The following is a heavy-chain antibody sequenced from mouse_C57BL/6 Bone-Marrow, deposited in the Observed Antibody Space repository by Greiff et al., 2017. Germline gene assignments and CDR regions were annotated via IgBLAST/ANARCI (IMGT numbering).Heavy chain of an antibody. Sequence: VQLKQSGPELVKPGASVKISCKASGSTFTDYYMNWVKQSHGKSLEWIGDINPNNGGTSYNQKLKGKATLTVDKSSSTAYMELRSLTSEDSAVYYCARDYYGSSWYFDYWGQGTILTVSS. CDR1: GSTFTDYY. J-gene: IGHJ2*01. V-gene: IGHV1-26*01. D-gene: IGHD1-1*01. CDR2: INPNNGGT. CDR3: ARDYYGSSWYFDY.